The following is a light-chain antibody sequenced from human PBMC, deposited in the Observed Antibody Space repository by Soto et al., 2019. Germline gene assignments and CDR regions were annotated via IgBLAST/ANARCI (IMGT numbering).Light chain of an antibody. CDR1: QSVSRSH. V-gene: IGKV3D-20*02. CDR2: GAS. Sequence: EIVLTQSPGTLSLSPGERATLSCRASQSVSRSHLAWFQQKPGQAPRLLIYGASNRATGIPARFSGSGSGTDFTLTISRLEPEDFAVYYCQQRSNWPPITFGQGTRLEIK. CDR3: QQRSNWPPIT. J-gene: IGKJ5*01.